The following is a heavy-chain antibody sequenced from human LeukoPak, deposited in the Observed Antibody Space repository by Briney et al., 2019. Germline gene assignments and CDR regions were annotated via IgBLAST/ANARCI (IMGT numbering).Heavy chain of an antibody. CDR1: GYTFTSYY. CDR3: ARSYDPSSSFDY. Sequence: ASVKVSCKESGYTFTSYYMYWVRQAPGQGLEWMGMINPVDGNTGFAQKLQGRVTVTRDTSTSTVYMELNSLRSEDTGFYYCARSYDPSSSFDYWGQGTLVTVSS. J-gene: IGHJ4*02. D-gene: IGHD3-16*01. V-gene: IGHV1-46*03. CDR2: INPVDGNT.